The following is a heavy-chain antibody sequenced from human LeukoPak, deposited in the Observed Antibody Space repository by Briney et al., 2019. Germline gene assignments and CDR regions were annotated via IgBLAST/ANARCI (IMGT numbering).Heavy chain of an antibody. D-gene: IGHD5-18*01. CDR1: GGSIRSGGYS. V-gene: IGHV4-30-4*07. CDR3: ARESTIQLWPYFDY. Sequence: SETLSLTCAVSGGSIRSGGYSWSWIRQPPGKGLEWIGYINYSGSTYYNPSLKSRITMSVDTSKNQFSLKLNSVTAADTAVYYCARESTIQLWPYFDYWGQGTLVTVSS. CDR2: INYSGST. J-gene: IGHJ4*02.